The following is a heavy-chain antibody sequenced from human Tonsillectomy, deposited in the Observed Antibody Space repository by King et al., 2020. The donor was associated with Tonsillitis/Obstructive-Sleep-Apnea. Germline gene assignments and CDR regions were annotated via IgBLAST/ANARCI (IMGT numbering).Heavy chain of an antibody. CDR3: AHSPSITDMTTVVGWFDP. CDR1: GFSLSTSGVG. J-gene: IGHJ5*02. CDR2: IYWDDDK. Sequence: ITLKESGPTLVKPTQTLTLTCTFSGFSLSTSGVGVGWIRQPPGKALEWLALIYWDDDKRYSPSLKSRLTITKDTSKNQVVLTMTNMDPVDTATYYCAHSPSITDMTTVVGWFDPWGQGTLVTVSS. D-gene: IGHD4-23*01. V-gene: IGHV2-5*02.